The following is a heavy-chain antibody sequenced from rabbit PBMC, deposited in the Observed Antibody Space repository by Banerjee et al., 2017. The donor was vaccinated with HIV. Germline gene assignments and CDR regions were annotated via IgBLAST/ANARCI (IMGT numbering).Heavy chain of an antibody. CDR2: INTSSGNT. CDR3: ARDLAAGYGSLAL. J-gene: IGHJ4*01. V-gene: IGHV1S45*01. Sequence: QEQLEESGGDLVKPEGSLTITCTASGFSFSNKYVMCWVRQAPGKGLEWIACINTSSGNTVYANWAKGRFTISKTSSTTVTLQMTSLTAADTATYFCARDLAAGYGSLALWGPGTLVTVS. D-gene: IGHD7-1*01. CDR1: GFSFSNKYV.